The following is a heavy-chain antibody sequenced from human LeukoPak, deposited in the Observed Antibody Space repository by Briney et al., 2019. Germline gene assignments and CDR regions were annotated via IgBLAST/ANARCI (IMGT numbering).Heavy chain of an antibody. V-gene: IGHV4-34*01. CDR1: GGSFSGYY. CDR3: ARGFGILRRPKASFEY. Sequence: PSETLSLTCAVYGGSFSGYYWSWIRQPPGKGLEWIGEINHSGSTNYNPSLKSRVTISVDTSKNQFSLKLSSVTAANTAVYYCARGFGILRRPKASFEYWGQGTLVTVSS. CDR2: INHSGST. J-gene: IGHJ4*02. D-gene: IGHD1-26*01.